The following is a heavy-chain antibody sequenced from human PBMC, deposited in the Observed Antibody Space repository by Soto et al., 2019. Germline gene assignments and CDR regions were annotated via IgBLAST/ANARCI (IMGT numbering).Heavy chain of an antibody. CDR1: GGTFNSYS. D-gene: IGHD5-12*01. V-gene: IGHV1-69*02. Sequence: QVQLVQSGAEVKEPGSSVKVSCKASGGTFNSYSVNWVRQAPGQGLEWMGRIIPILTIANYAQRFQGRVTITADRSTSTAYMELSSLRSEDTAVYFCACLPPAGNGYNYHFDYWGQGTLVTVSS. CDR2: IIPILTIA. J-gene: IGHJ4*02. CDR3: ACLPPAGNGYNYHFDY.